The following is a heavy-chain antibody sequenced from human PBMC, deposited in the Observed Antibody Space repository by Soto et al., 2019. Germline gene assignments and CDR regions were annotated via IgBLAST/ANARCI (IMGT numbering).Heavy chain of an antibody. V-gene: IGHV3-23*01. Sequence: EVRLLESGGGLVQPGGSLRLSCAASGFTFSSYVMNWVRQSPGGGLEWVSTIGPRGIGTYYADSVKGRFTISRDNSKTSLYLQMKRLRAEDTAVNFCANAVPAAGADYWGQGTLVTVSS. CDR1: GFTFSSYV. D-gene: IGHD6-13*01. CDR3: ANAVPAAGADY. J-gene: IGHJ4*02. CDR2: IGPRGIGT.